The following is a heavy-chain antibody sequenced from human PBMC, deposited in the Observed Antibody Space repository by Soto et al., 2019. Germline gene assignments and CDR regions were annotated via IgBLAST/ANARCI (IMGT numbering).Heavy chain of an antibody. V-gene: IGHV3-23*01. CDR3: AKGVVPAVVSNFDY. D-gene: IGHD2-2*01. CDR1: GFTFSSYA. Sequence: PGGSLRLSCAASGFTFSSYAMSWVRLAPGKGLEWVLAISGSGGSTYYADSVKGRFTISRDNSKNTLYLQMNSLRAEDTAVYYCAKGVVPAVVSNFDYWGQGTLVTVSS. J-gene: IGHJ4*02. CDR2: ISGSGGST.